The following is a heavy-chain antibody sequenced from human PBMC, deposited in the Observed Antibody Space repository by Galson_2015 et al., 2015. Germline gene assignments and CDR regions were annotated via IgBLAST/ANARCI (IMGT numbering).Heavy chain of an antibody. V-gene: IGHV3-30*18. CDR2: ISYDGSNK. D-gene: IGHD3-22*01. Sequence: SLRLSCAASGFTFSSYGMHWVRQAPGKGLEWVAVISYDGSNKYYADSVKGRFTISRDNSKNTLYLQMNSLRAEDTAVYYCAKVRGDYYDSSGYVFNYWGQGTLVTVSS. CDR1: GFTFSSYG. CDR3: AKVRGDYYDSSGYVFNY. J-gene: IGHJ4*02.